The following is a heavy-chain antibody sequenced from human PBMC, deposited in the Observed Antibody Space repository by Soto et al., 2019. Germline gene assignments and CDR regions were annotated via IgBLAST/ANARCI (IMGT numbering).Heavy chain of an antibody. Sequence: PSDTLSLTFTVSGGSISDSNDHGGWIRQSPGQGLEWIGSFHNSGSIHYNPPFKSRATISVDTSKNQFSLKLSSVTAADTAVYYCARDTPGIAARGTSYNWFDPWGQGTLVTVS. D-gene: IGHD6-13*01. J-gene: IGHJ5*02. CDR2: FHNSGSI. CDR1: GGSISDSNDH. V-gene: IGHV4-39*07. CDR3: ARDTPGIAARGTSYNWFDP.